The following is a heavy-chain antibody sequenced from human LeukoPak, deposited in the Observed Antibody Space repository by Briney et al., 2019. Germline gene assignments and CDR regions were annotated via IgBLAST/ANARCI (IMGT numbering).Heavy chain of an antibody. Sequence: SETLSLTCSVSGGSISSSYWSWIRQPPGKGLEWIGYIYYSGSTKYNPSLKSRVTISLDTSKNQFSLKLSSVTAADTAVYYCARTEMATLWFDYWGQGTLVTVSS. V-gene: IGHV4-59*08. J-gene: IGHJ4*02. CDR3: ARTEMATLWFDY. CDR1: GGSISSSY. D-gene: IGHD5-24*01. CDR2: IYYSGST.